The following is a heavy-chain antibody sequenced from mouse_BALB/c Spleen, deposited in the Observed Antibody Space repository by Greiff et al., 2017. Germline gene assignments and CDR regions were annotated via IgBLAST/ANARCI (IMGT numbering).Heavy chain of an antibody. Sequence: EVQLQQSGPELVKPGASVKIPCKASGYTFTDYNMDWVKQSHGKSLEWIGDINPNNGGTIYNQKFKGKATLTVDKSSSTAYMELRSLTSEDTAVYYCARAHKFITTVPHYCAMDYWGQGTSVTVSS. J-gene: IGHJ4*01. D-gene: IGHD1-1*01. CDR3: ARAHKFITTVPHYCAMDY. V-gene: IGHV1-18*01. CDR1: GYTFTDYN. CDR2: INPNNGGT.